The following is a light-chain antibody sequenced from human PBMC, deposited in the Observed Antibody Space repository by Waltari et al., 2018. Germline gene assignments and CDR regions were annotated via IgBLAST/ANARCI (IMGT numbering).Light chain of an antibody. CDR3: QQYGSSRT. V-gene: IGKV3-20*01. Sequence: EIVLTQSPGTLPLSPGERATLACRASQSVSSSYLAWYQQTPGQAPRLLIYGASSRATGIPDRFSGSGSGTDFTLTISRLEPEDFAVYYCQQYGSSRTFGPGTKVDIK. CDR1: QSVSSSY. J-gene: IGKJ3*01. CDR2: GAS.